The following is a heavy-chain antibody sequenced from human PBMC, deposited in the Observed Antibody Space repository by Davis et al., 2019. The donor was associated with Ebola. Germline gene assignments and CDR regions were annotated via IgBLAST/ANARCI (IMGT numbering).Heavy chain of an antibody. Sequence: MPSETLSLTCTVSGGSISSYYWSWIRQPPGKGLEWIGEINHSGSTNYNPSLKSRVTISVDTSKNQFSLKLSSVTAADTAVYYCARGRTVDTAMVTGFYYGMDVWGQGTTVTVSS. V-gene: IGHV4-34*01. D-gene: IGHD5-18*01. J-gene: IGHJ6*02. CDR3: ARGRTVDTAMVTGFYYGMDV. CDR1: GGSISSYY. CDR2: INHSGST.